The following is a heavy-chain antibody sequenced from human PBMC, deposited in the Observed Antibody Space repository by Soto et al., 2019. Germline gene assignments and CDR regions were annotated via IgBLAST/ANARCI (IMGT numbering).Heavy chain of an antibody. D-gene: IGHD3-22*01. CDR2: ISYDGSNK. V-gene: IGHV3-30*18. Sequence: GGSLRLSCAASGFTFSSYGMHWVRQAPGKGLEWVAVISYDGSNKYYADSVKGRFTISRDNSKNTLYLQMNSLRAEDTAVYYCAKDGGYYDSSGYPPEYFQHWGQGTLVTVSS. CDR3: AKDGGYYDSSGYPPEYFQH. CDR1: GFTFSSYG. J-gene: IGHJ1*01.